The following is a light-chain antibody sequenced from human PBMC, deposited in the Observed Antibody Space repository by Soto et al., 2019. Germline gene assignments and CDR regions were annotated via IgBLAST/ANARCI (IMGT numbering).Light chain of an antibody. J-gene: IGLJ2*01. CDR2: ENN. V-gene: IGLV1-51*02. CDR3: GTWDSSLSAVV. CDR1: SSNNGNNY. Sequence: SVPAQPPSGSAAPGPEVPISCSGSSSNNGNNYVSWYQQLPGTAPKLLIYENNKRPSGIPDRFSGSKSGTSATLGITGLQTGDEADYYCGTWDSSLSAVVFGGGTKVTVL.